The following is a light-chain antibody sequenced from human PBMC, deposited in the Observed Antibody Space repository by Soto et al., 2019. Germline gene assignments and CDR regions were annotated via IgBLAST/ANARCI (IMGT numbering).Light chain of an antibody. J-gene: IGLJ2*01. CDR2: DVS. CDR3: SSYTSSSTLDA. CDR1: SSDVGGYNY. Sequence: QSALTQPASVSGSPGQSITISCTGTSSDVGGYNYVSWYQQHPGKAPKLMIYDVSNRPSGVSNRFSGSKSDNTASLTISGLQAEDEADYYCSSYTSSSTLDAFGGGTQLTVL. V-gene: IGLV2-14*03.